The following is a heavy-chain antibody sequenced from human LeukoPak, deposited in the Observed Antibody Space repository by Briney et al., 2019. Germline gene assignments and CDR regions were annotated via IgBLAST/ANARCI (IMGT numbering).Heavy chain of an antibody. V-gene: IGHV3-23*01. CDR3: AKDRLMNY. CDR2: ISGSGGST. D-gene: IGHD6-19*01. CDR1: GFTFSDSR. J-gene: IGHJ4*02. Sequence: TGGSLRLSCAASGFTFSDSRMSWVRQAPGKGLEWVSAISGSGGSTYYADSVKGRFTISRDNSKNTLYLQMNSLRAENTAVYYCAKDRLMNYWGQGTLVTVSS.